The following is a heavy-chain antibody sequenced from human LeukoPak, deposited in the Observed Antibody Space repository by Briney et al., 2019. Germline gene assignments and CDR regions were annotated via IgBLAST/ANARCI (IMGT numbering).Heavy chain of an antibody. V-gene: IGHV4-59*01. Sequence: PSETLSLTCTVSGASISSYFWSWIRQPPGKGLEWIGYIYYTGSTNYNPSLKSRITISVDTSNNQFSLQLSSVTAADTAVYYCASSPDILTGHYNDYWGQGTLVTVSS. J-gene: IGHJ4*02. CDR1: GASISSYF. D-gene: IGHD3-9*01. CDR3: ASSPDILTGHYNDY. CDR2: IYYTGST.